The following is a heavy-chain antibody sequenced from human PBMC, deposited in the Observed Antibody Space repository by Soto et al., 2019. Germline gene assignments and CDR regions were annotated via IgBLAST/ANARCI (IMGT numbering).Heavy chain of an antibody. D-gene: IGHD3-9*01. CDR2: IYYSGST. V-gene: IGHV4-61*01. Sequence: PSETLSLTCTVSGCTVSSGSYYWSWIRQPPGKGLEWIGYIYYSGSTNYNPSLKSRVTISVDTSKNQFSLKLSSVTAADTAVYYCARTLVTGYSDSWGQGTLVTVSS. J-gene: IGHJ4*02. CDR1: GCTVSSGSYY. CDR3: ARTLVTGYSDS.